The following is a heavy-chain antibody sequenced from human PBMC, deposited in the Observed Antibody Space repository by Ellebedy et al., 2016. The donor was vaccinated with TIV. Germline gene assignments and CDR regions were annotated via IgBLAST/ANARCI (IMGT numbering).Heavy chain of an antibody. V-gene: IGHV2-5*02. Sequence: SGPTLVKPTQTLTLTCTFSGFSLATSGVGVGWIRQPPGKALEWLALIYWDDRKYCRPSLKSRLTTAKDTSKNQVVLTMTNMDPVDTATYYCARRLYGDFANWFDPWGQGTLVTVSS. CDR3: ARRLYGDFANWFDP. D-gene: IGHD4-17*01. CDR2: IYWDDRK. CDR1: GFSLATSGVG. J-gene: IGHJ5*02.